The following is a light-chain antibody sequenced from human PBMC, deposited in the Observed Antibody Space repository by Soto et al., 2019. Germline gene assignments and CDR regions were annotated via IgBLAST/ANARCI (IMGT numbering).Light chain of an antibody. V-gene: IGLV2-11*01. J-gene: IGLJ3*02. Sequence: ALTQPRSVSGSLGQSVTISCTGTSSDVGAYDFVSWYQQNPGKAPRLIIFDVIKRPSGVPDRFSGSKSGNTASLTISGLQSEDEADYHCSSYAGSHTYEVFGGGTKVTVL. CDR1: SSDVGAYDF. CDR2: DVI. CDR3: SSYAGSHTYEV.